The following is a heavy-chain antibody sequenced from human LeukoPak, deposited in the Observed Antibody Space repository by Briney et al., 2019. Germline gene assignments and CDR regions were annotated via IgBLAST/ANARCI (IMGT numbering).Heavy chain of an antibody. D-gene: IGHD5-18*01. J-gene: IGHJ2*01. V-gene: IGHV4-4*09. CDR2: MFDRGSP. CDR1: GGSINGHS. Sequence: KSSETLSLTCSVSGGSINGHSWGWVRQPPGKGLECIGYMFDRGSPNHHPSLQNRVTTSVDTSKNEFSLRLTSVTAADTAVYYCARRIQLWSYWHFDLWGRGTLVTVSS. CDR3: ARRIQLWSYWHFDL.